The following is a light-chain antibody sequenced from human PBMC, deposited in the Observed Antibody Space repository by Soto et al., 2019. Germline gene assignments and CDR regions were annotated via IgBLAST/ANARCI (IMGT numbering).Light chain of an antibody. J-gene: IGLJ1*01. V-gene: IGLV2-14*03. CDR3: SSYTSSDV. CDR2: DVS. Sequence: QSALTQPASVSGSPGQSITISCTGTSSDVGDSNFVSWYQHHPGKAPKLIIYDVSNRPSGVSNHFSGSKSGNTSSLTLSGLQAEDDADYYCSSYTSSDVFGTGTKLTVL. CDR1: SSDVGDSNF.